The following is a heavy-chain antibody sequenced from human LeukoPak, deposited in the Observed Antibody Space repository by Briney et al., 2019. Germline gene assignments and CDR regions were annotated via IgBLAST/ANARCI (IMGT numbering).Heavy chain of an antibody. V-gene: IGHV1-2*02. CDR2: INPNSGGT. CDR3: AREGNWFDP. Sequence: ASVKVSCKASGYTFTGYYMHWVRQAPGQGLEWMGWINPNSGGTNYPQKFQGRVTLTRDTSISTAYMELSSLISDDTAVYYCAREGNWFDPWGQGTLVTVSS. CDR1: GYTFTGYY. J-gene: IGHJ5*02.